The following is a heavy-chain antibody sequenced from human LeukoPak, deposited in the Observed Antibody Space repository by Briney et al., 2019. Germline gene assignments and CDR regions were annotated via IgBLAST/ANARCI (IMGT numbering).Heavy chain of an antibody. CDR1: GFTFNSYA. J-gene: IGHJ4*02. D-gene: IGHD6-19*01. Sequence: GGFLRLSCAASGFTFNSYAMSWVRKAPGKGLEWVSAIRGSGGGTYYADSVKGRFTISRDNSKNTLYLQMNSLRDEDTALYYCAKAGIGVVGYFDYWGQGTLVTVSS. CDR2: IRGSGGGT. CDR3: AKAGIGVVGYFDY. V-gene: IGHV3-23*01.